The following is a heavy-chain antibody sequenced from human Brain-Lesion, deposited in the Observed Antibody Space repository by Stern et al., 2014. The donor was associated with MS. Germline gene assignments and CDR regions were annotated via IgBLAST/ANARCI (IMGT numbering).Heavy chain of an antibody. CDR3: ARGTYYYDSD. Sequence: QVQLQESGPGLVKPSETLSLTCTVSGGSISSSSYYWGWIRQPPGKGLEWIGSIYYSGSTYYNPSLKSRLTISVDTSTNQFPLKLSSVTAADTAVYYCARGTYYYDSDWGQGTLVTVSS. V-gene: IGHV4-39*01. CDR2: IYYSGST. D-gene: IGHD3-22*01. CDR1: GGSISSSSYY. J-gene: IGHJ4*02.